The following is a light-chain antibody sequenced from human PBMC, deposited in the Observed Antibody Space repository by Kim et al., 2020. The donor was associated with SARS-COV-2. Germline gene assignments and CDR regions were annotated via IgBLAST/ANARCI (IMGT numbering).Light chain of an antibody. CDR2: GAS. V-gene: IGKV3-15*01. J-gene: IGKJ4*01. Sequence: VSPGDRATLTCRASQSVNSNLAWYQQKPGQAPRLLIYGASSRATGIPARFSGSGSGTEFTLTISSLQSEDFAVYYCQQYNNWPLTFGGGTKVDIK. CDR3: QQYNNWPLT. CDR1: QSVNSN.